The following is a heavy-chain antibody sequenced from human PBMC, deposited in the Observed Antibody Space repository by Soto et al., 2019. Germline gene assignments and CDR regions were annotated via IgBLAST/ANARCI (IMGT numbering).Heavy chain of an antibody. CDR3: ARDFGEVGATAVYDI. Sequence: GGSLRLSCAASGFSFSLYWMHWVRQAPGKGLVWVSRINGDGSDTSYGDSVKGRSTTSRDNAKNTLYLHMNSLGAEDTAVYYCARDFGEVGATAVYDIWGQGTMVTVS. CDR1: GFSFSLYW. V-gene: IGHV3-74*01. CDR2: INGDGSDT. J-gene: IGHJ3*02. D-gene: IGHD1-26*01.